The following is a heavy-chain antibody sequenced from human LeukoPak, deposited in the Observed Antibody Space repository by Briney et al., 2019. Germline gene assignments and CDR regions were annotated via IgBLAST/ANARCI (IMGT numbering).Heavy chain of an antibody. V-gene: IGHV3-66*01. CDR3: ARARGSGSSYAFDI. J-gene: IGHJ3*02. CDR1: GFTVSSNY. Sequence: GGSLRLSCAASGFTVSSNYMSWVRQAPGKGLEWVSVIYSGGSTYYADSVKGRFTISRDNSKNTLYLQMNSLRAEDTAVYYCARARGSGSSYAFDIRGQGTMVTVSS. CDR2: IYSGGST. D-gene: IGHD3-10*01.